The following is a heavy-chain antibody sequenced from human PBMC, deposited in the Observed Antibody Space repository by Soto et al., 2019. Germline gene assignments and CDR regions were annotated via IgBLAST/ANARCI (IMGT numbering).Heavy chain of an antibody. Sequence: VASVKVSCKASGGTFSSYAISWVRQAPGQGLEWMGGIIPIFGTANYAQKFQGRVTITADESTSTAYMELSSLRSEDTAVYYCARDLTSYYDFWSGYNLTEYYGMDVWGQGTTVTVSS. D-gene: IGHD3-3*01. J-gene: IGHJ6*02. CDR2: IIPIFGTA. CDR3: ARDLTSYYDFWSGYNLTEYYGMDV. V-gene: IGHV1-69*13. CDR1: GGTFSSYA.